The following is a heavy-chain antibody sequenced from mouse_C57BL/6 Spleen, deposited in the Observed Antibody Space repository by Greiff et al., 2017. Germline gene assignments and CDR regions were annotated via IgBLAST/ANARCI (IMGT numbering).Heavy chain of an antibody. Sequence: LVESGAELAKPGASVKLSCKASGYTFTSYWMHWVKQRPGQGLEWIGYINPSSGYTKYNQKFKDKATLTAEKSSSTAYMQLSSLTYEDSAVYYWARLDGYDDGWFAYWGQGTLVTVSA. CDR3: ARLDGYDDGWFAY. D-gene: IGHD2-2*01. CDR1: GYTFTSYW. J-gene: IGHJ3*01. CDR2: INPSSGYT. V-gene: IGHV1-7*01.